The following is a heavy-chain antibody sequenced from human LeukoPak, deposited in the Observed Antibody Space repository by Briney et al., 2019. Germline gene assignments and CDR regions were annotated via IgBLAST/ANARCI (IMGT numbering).Heavy chain of an antibody. J-gene: IGHJ6*02. CDR2: ISGSGGST. CDR1: GFTFSSYA. D-gene: IGHD2-21*02. CDR3: AKFVVVTAIPGYYYYYYGMDV. V-gene: IGHV3-23*01. Sequence: GGSLRLSCAASGFTFSSYAMSWVRQAPGKGLEWVSAISGSGGSTYYADSVKGRFTIYRDNSKNTLYLQMNSLRAEDTAVYYCAKFVVVTAIPGYYYYYYGMDVWGQGTTVTVSS.